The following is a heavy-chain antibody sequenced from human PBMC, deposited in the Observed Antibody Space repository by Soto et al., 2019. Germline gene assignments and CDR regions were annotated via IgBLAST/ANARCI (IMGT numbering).Heavy chain of an antibody. CDR3: TRGDRGVNDY. D-gene: IGHD2-8*02. J-gene: IGHJ4*02. CDR2: ISYSGST. Sequence: PSETLSLTCTVSGDSISGHYWSWILQSLGKGLEWIGYISYSGSTNYNPSLKSRVTISLDTSKNQFSLKLSSLRSEDTAVYYCTRGDRGVNDYWGQGTLVTVSS. CDR1: GDSISGHY. V-gene: IGHV4-59*11.